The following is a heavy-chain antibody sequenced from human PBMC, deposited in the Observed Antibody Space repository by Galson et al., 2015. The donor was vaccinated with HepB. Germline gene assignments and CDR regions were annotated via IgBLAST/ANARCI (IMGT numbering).Heavy chain of an antibody. D-gene: IGHD6-13*01. CDR3: AKAALGKVRGSYSQLVETFDY. J-gene: IGHJ4*02. V-gene: IGHV3-23*01. CDR1: GFTFSSYA. Sequence: SLRLSCAASGFTFSSYAMSWVRQAPGKGLEWVSAISGSGGSTYYADSVKGRFTISRDNSKNTLYLQMNSLRAEDTAVYYCAKAALGKVRGSYSQLVETFDYWGQGTMVTVSS. CDR2: ISGSGGST.